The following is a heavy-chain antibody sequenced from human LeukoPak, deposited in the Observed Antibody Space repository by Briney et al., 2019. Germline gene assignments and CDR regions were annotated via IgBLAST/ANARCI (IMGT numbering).Heavy chain of an antibody. Sequence: GASVKVSCKASGYTFTGYYMHWVRQAPGQGLEWMGWINHNSGGTNYAQKFQGRVTITADKSTSTAYMELSSLRSEDTAVYYCARSLGDYYDSSGYYGWHYWGQGTLVTVSS. CDR3: ARSLGDYYDSSGYYGWHY. V-gene: IGHV1-2*02. CDR1: GYTFTGYY. D-gene: IGHD3-22*01. CDR2: INHNSGGT. J-gene: IGHJ4*02.